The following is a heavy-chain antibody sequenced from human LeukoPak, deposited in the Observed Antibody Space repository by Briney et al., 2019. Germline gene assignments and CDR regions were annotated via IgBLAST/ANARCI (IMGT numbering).Heavy chain of an antibody. D-gene: IGHD3-22*01. Sequence: GGSLRLSCAASGFTFSSYAMSWVRQAPGKGLEWVSSISGSAVYTYHADSVKGRFTISRDNSKNRLYLQMNRLRAEDTAVYYCAKDRGGYSSGCFAYWGQGTLVSVSS. V-gene: IGHV3-23*01. CDR2: ISGSAVYT. CDR3: AKDRGGYSSGCFAY. J-gene: IGHJ4*02. CDR1: GFTFSSYA.